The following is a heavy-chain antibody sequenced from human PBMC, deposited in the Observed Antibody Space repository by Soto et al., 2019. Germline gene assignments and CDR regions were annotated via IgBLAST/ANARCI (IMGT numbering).Heavy chain of an antibody. CDR2: IIPIFGTA. D-gene: IGHD4-17*01. CDR1: GYRFNSYA. Sequence: SVKVSWKASGYRFNSYASSWVRQAPGQGLEWMGGIIPIFGTANYAQKFQGRVTITADESTSTAYMELSSLRSEDTAVYYCARDDYGGKDWFDPWGQGTLVIVSS. V-gene: IGHV1-69*13. J-gene: IGHJ5*02. CDR3: ARDDYGGKDWFDP.